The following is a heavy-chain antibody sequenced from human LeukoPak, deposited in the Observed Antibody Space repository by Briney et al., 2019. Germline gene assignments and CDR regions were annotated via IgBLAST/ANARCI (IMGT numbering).Heavy chain of an antibody. V-gene: IGHV3-53*01. CDR2: IYSGGST. CDR1: RFTVSSNY. D-gene: IGHD6-13*01. CDR3: AKGGLIAEFDY. Sequence: GVSVRLSCAASRFTVSSNYMSWLPQAPGKGLEGVSDIYSGGSTYHADFVKGRFTISRDKFKNTMYIQMDRLRVEDTAVYYCAKGGLIAEFDYCGQGTLVTVSS. J-gene: IGHJ4*02.